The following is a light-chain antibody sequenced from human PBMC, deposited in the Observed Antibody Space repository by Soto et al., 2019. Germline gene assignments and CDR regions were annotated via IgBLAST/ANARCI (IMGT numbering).Light chain of an antibody. CDR2: GAS. V-gene: IGKV3-15*01. J-gene: IGKJ1*01. CDR3: QQYNNWPQT. CDR1: QSVSSA. Sequence: EIVMTQPPATLSVSPGERATLSCRASQSVSSALAWYQQKPGQAPRLLIYGASTRATGIPARFSGSGSGTEFTLTISSLQSEDFAVYYCQQYNNWPQTFGQGTKVDI.